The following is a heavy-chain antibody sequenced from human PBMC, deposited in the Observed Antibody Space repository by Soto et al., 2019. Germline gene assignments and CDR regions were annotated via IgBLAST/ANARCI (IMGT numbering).Heavy chain of an antibody. Sequence: GESLKISCKGSGYSFSNYWIGWVRQMPGKGLEWMGIIYPGDSDTRYSPSFQGQVTISADKSSSTAYLQWSSLKASDTAIYYCARVKMTAVTLKYYYGLDVWGQGATVTVSS. CDR2: IYPGDSDT. CDR1: GYSFSNYW. D-gene: IGHD4-17*01. J-gene: IGHJ6*02. CDR3: ARVKMTAVTLKYYYGLDV. V-gene: IGHV5-51*01.